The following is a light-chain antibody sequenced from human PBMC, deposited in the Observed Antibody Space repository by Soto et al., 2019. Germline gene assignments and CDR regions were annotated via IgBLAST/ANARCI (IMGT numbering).Light chain of an antibody. CDR1: QSVSSSY. Sequence: EIVLTRSPGTLSLSPGERATLSCRASQSVSSSYLAWYQQKPGQAPRLLIYGASSRATGIPDRFSGSGSGTDFTLTISRLEPEDFAVYYCQQYGSSRVTFGPGTKVDIK. CDR3: QQYGSSRVT. CDR2: GAS. J-gene: IGKJ3*01. V-gene: IGKV3-20*01.